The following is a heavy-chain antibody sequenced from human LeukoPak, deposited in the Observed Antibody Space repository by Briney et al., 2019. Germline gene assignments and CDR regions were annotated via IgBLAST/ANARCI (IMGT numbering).Heavy chain of an antibody. Sequence: ASVKVSCKASGYTFTGYYMHWARQAPGQGLEWMGWINPNSGGTNYAQKFQGRVTMTRDTSISTAYMELSRLRSDDTAVYYCARSGLIAAAGPYYYGMDVWGQGTTVTVSS. V-gene: IGHV1-2*02. CDR1: GYTFTGYY. D-gene: IGHD6-13*01. J-gene: IGHJ6*02. CDR2: INPNSGGT. CDR3: ARSGLIAAAGPYYYGMDV.